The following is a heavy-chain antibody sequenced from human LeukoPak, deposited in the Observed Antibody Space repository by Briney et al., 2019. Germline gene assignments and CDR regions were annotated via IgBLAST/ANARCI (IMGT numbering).Heavy chain of an antibody. CDR1: GGSISSGGYY. D-gene: IGHD3-22*01. Sequence: SQTLSLTCTVSGGSISSGGYYWSWIRQHPGKGLEWIGYIYYSGSTYYNPSLKSRFTISVDTSKNPFSLKLSSVTAADTAVYYCARSGVMIVAPRGYFDYWGQGTLVTVSS. CDR2: IYYSGST. CDR3: ARSGVMIVAPRGYFDY. J-gene: IGHJ4*02. V-gene: IGHV4-31*03.